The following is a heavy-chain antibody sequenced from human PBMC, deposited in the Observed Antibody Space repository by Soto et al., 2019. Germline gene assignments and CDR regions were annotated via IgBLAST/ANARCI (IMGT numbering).Heavy chain of an antibody. Sequence: SETLSLTCTVSGGSISSYYWSWIRQPPGKGLEWIGYIYYSWSTNYNPSLKSRVTISVDTSKNQFSLKLSSVTAADTAVYYCARVDEGIAASAFDYWGQGNLVIVSS. V-gene: IGHV4-59*01. J-gene: IGHJ4*02. CDR2: IYYSWST. CDR3: ARVDEGIAASAFDY. CDR1: GGSISSYY. D-gene: IGHD6-13*01.